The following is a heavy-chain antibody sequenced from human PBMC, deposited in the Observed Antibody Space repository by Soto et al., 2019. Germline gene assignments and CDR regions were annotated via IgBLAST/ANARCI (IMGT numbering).Heavy chain of an antibody. Sequence: SVKVSCKASGGTFSSYAISWVRQAPGQGLEWMGGIIPIFGTANYAQKFQGRVTITADKSTSTAYMELSSLRSEDTAVYYCARGGAGYCSSASCHRGYYYYGMDVWGQGTTVTVSS. J-gene: IGHJ6*02. D-gene: IGHD2-2*01. V-gene: IGHV1-69*06. CDR3: ARGGAGYCSSASCHRGYYYYGMDV. CDR1: GGTFSSYA. CDR2: IIPIFGTA.